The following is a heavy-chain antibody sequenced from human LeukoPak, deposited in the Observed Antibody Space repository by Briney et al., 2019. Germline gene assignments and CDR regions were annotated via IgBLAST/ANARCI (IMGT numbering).Heavy chain of an antibody. D-gene: IGHD4-17*01. CDR1: GGSISSSSYY. CDR2: IYYSGST. Sequence: SETLSLTCTVSGGSISSSSYYWGWIRQPPGKGLEWIGTIYYSGSTYYNPSLKSRVTISVDTSKNQFSLKLSSVTAADTAVYYCASSNYGDSVDWFDPWGQGTLVTVSS. V-gene: IGHV4-39*07. J-gene: IGHJ5*02. CDR3: ASSNYGDSVDWFDP.